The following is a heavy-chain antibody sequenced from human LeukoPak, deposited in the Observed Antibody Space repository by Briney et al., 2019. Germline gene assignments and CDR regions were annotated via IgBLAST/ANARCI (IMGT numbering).Heavy chain of an antibody. V-gene: IGHV3-33*01. Sequence: GGPLRLSCAASGFTFSSYGMHWVRQAPGKGLEWVADIWYDGSNKYYADSVKGRFTISRDNSKNTLYLQMNSLRAEDTAVYYCARDREKYYYVSNWFDPWGQGTLVTVSS. CDR2: IWYDGSNK. CDR3: ARDREKYYYVSNWFDP. J-gene: IGHJ5*02. D-gene: IGHD3-10*02. CDR1: GFTFSSYG.